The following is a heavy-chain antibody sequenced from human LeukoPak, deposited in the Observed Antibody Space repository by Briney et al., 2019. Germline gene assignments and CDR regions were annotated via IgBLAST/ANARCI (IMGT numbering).Heavy chain of an antibody. CDR2: ISAYNGNT. Sequence: ASVKVSCKASGYTFTSYGISWVRQAPGQGLEWMGWISAYNGNTNYAQKLQGRVTMTTDTSTSTAYMELRSLRSDDTAVYYCARDSTSTVTTPFDYWGQGTLVTVSS. J-gene: IGHJ4*02. CDR1: GYTFTSYG. V-gene: IGHV1-18*01. CDR3: ARDSTSTVTTPFDY. D-gene: IGHD4-17*01.